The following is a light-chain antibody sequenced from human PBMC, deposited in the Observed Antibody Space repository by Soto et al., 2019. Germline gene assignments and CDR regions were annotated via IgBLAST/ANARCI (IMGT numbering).Light chain of an antibody. CDR1: QSFSSSY. J-gene: IGKJ1*01. Sequence: ENVLTQSPGTLSLSPGERATLSCRASQSFSSSYLACYQQKPDQAPRLRIYGTSTGATGVPDRFSGSGSQKDFTLTISRLEPEDFAVYYCQEYGSLGTFGQGTRVDIK. CDR2: GTS. V-gene: IGKV3-20*01. CDR3: QEYGSLGT.